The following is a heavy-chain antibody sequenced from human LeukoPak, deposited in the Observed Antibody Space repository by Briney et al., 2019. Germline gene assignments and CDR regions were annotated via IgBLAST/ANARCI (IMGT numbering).Heavy chain of an antibody. D-gene: IGHD6-6*01. CDR1: GDSISSGGHY. V-gene: IGHV4-61*08. CDR3: ARQPSTSSEGWFDP. Sequence: SETLSLTCIVSGDSISSGGHYWSWIRQPPGKGLEWIGYIYYSGSSNYNPSLKSRVTMSVDTSKNQFSLKLNSVTAADTAVYYCARQPSTSSEGWFDPWGQGTLVTVSS. CDR2: IYYSGSS. J-gene: IGHJ5*02.